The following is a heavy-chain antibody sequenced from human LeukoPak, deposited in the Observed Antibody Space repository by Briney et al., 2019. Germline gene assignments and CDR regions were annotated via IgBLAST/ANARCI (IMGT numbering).Heavy chain of an antibody. CDR1: GDAFTGYY. CDR3: ARYDSSGYYYRYFQH. V-gene: IGHV1-2*02. D-gene: IGHD3-22*01. J-gene: IGHJ1*01. CDR2: INPNSGGT. Sequence: ASVKVSCKASGDAFTGYYMHWVRQAPGQGLEWMGWINPNSGGTNYAQKFQGRVTMTRDASISTAYMELSRLRSDDTAVYYCARYDSSGYYYRYFQHWGQGTLVTVSS.